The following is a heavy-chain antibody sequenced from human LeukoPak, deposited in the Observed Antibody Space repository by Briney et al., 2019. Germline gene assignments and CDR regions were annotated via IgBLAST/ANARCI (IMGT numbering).Heavy chain of an antibody. J-gene: IGHJ5*02. V-gene: IGHV3-48*03. CDR1: GFTFSSYE. Sequence: GGSLRLSCAASGFTFSSYEMNWVRQAPGKGLEWGSYVSSIGTTIYYADSVKGRFTVSRDNAQKSLYMQMNSLRAEDTALYYCARQVASGFDPWSQGTLVTVFS. CDR2: VSSIGTTI. CDR3: ARQVASGFDP.